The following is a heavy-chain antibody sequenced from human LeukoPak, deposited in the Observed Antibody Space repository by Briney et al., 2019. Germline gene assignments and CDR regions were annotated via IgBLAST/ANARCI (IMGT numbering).Heavy chain of an antibody. CDR3: AKDPRVATIEIFDY. D-gene: IGHD5-12*01. CDR2: ISGGGGVT. CDR1: GFTFSSYA. Sequence: GVSLRLSCAASGFTFSSYAMSWVRQAPGKGLEWVSAISGGGGVTYYADSVKGRFTISRDNSKNTLYLQMNSLRAGDTAVYYCAKDPRVATIEIFDYWGQGTLVTVSS. V-gene: IGHV3-23*01. J-gene: IGHJ4*02.